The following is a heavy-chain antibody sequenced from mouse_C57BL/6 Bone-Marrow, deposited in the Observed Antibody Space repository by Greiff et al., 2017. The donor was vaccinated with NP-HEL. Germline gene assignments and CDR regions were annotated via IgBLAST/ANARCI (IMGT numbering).Heavy chain of an antibody. CDR3: TRRFTVVAHYYAMDY. CDR1: GFTFSSYA. D-gene: IGHD1-1*01. Sequence: EVQGVESGEGLVKPGGSLKLSCAASGFTFSSYAMSWVRQTPEKRLEWVAYISSGGDYIYYADSVKGRFTISRDNARNTMYLQMSSLKSEETAMYYCTRRFTVVAHYYAMDYWGQGTSVTVSS. V-gene: IGHV5S21*01. J-gene: IGHJ4*01. CDR2: ISSGGDYI.